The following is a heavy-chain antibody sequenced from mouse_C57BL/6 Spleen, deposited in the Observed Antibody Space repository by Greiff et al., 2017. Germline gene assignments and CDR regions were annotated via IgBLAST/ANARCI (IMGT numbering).Heavy chain of an antibody. CDR2: IYPGDGDT. CDR1: GYAFSSYW. Sequence: VQLQQSGAELVKPGASVKISCKASGYAFSSYWMNWVKQRPGKGLEWIGQIYPGDGDTNYNGKFKGKATLTADKSSSTAYMQLSSLTSEDSAVYFCARGYYSNYDYAMDYWGQGTSVTVSS. D-gene: IGHD2-5*01. J-gene: IGHJ4*01. V-gene: IGHV1-80*01. CDR3: ARGYYSNYDYAMDY.